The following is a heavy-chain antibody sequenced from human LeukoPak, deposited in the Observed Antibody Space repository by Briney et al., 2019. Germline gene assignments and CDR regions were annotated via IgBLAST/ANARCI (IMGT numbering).Heavy chain of an antibody. CDR1: GFTFSNYA. Sequence: GGSLRLSCEASGFTFSNYAMSWVRQAPGKGLEWVSTIGGSGVTTYYADSVKGRFTISRDNSKNTLYLQMNSLSAEDTAVYYCAKTPTFDYWGQGTLVTVSS. CDR2: IGGSGVTT. CDR3: AKTPTFDY. V-gene: IGHV3-23*01. J-gene: IGHJ4*02.